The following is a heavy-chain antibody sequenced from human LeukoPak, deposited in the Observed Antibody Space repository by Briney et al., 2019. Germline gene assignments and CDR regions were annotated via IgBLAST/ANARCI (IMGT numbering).Heavy chain of an antibody. V-gene: IGHV3-23*01. D-gene: IGHD2-15*01. CDR2: ISNNGGYT. J-gene: IGHJ4*02. CDR1: GFTFSSSA. Sequence: GSLRLSCAASGFTFSSSAMSWVRQAPGKGLEWVSAISNNGGYTYYADSVQGRFTISRDNSKSTLCLQMNSLRAEDTALYYCAKQLGYCSDGSCYFPYWGQGTLVTVSS. CDR3: AKQLGYCSDGSCYFPY.